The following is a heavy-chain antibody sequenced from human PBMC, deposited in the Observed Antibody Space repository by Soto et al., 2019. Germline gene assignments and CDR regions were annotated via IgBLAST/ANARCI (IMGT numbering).Heavy chain of an antibody. CDR3: ARGDATKIVVTTYYAMDV. CDR2: IIPVFGTP. V-gene: IGHV1-69*12. Sequence: QVQLVQSGAEVKKPGSSVKVSCKASGGSLSNYGISWVRQAPGQGLEWMGAIIPVFGTPNYAQKFQDRVTSTAXEXTXTXXMEVRSLTSEDTAVYYCARGDATKIVVTTYYAMDVWGQGTTVTVSS. D-gene: IGHD3-22*01. CDR1: GGSLSNYG. J-gene: IGHJ6*02.